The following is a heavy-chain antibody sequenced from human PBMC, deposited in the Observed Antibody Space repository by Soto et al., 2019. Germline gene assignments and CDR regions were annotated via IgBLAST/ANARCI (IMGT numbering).Heavy chain of an antibody. Sequence: ASVKVSCKASGGTFSSHAISWVRQAPGQGLEWMGGIIPIFGTANYVQKFQGRVTISVDKSTSTAYMEVRSLRSEDTALYYCARGWETVGTTTPFAYWGQGTLVTVSS. V-gene: IGHV1-69*06. CDR2: IIPIFGTA. CDR3: ARGWETVGTTTPFAY. D-gene: IGHD1-26*01. J-gene: IGHJ4*02. CDR1: GGTFSSHA.